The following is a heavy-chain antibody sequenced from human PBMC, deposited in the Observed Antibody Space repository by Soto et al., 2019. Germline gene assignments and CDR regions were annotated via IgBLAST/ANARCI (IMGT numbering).Heavy chain of an antibody. CDR2: IDPSAGST. CDR3: ARPQPSGMSNYYFKYGMDV. Sequence: QVQLVQSGAEVKKPGASVKISCKASGYSFTTYYIHWVRQAPGQGLEWMGIIDPSAGSTTYTQIFQGRVTMTKDTSTSTVYMELTSLRSEDTAVYYCARPQPSGMSNYYFKYGMDVWGQGTAVTVSS. J-gene: IGHJ6*02. V-gene: IGHV1-46*01. CDR1: GYSFTTYY. D-gene: IGHD6-13*01.